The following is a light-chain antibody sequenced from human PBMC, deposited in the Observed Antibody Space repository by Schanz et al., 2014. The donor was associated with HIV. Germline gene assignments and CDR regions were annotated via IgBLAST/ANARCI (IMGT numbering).Light chain of an antibody. CDR1: QSISPW. J-gene: IGKJ5*01. CDR2: EAS. Sequence: DVQMTQSPSTLSASVGDRVTITCRATQSISPWLAWYQQKPGKAPKLLINEASSLQSGVPSRFSGSGSGTDFTLIISSLQPEDFGSYYCQETYSTPSITFGQGTRLEIK. V-gene: IGKV1-39*01. CDR3: QETYSTPSIT.